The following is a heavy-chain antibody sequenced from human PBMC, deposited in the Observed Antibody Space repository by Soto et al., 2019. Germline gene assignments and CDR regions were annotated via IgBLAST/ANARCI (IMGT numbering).Heavy chain of an antibody. Sequence: QVQLVQSGAEVKKPGSSVKVSCKASGGTFSSYAISWVRQAPGQGLEWMGGIIPIFGTANYAQKFQGRVTITADKSTSTAYMELSSLRSEDTAVYYCARDRPPDGDYVGLSDGAFDIWGQGTMVTVSS. V-gene: IGHV1-69*06. CDR1: GGTFSSYA. CDR2: IIPIFGTA. CDR3: ARDRPPDGDYVGLSDGAFDI. D-gene: IGHD4-17*01. J-gene: IGHJ3*02.